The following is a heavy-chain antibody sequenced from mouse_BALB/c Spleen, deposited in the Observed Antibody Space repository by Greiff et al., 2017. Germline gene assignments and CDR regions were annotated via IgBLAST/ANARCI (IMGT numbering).Heavy chain of an antibody. CDR1: GYTFTSYW. D-gene: IGHD1-1*01. V-gene: IGHV1-7*01. CDR3: ARGGNEFAY. Sequence: VQLQQSGAELAKPGASVKMSCKASGYTFTSYWMHWVKQRPGQGLEWIGYINPSTGYTEYNQKFKDKATLTADKSSSTAYMQLSSLTSEDSAVYYCARGGNEFAYWGQGTLVTVSA. CDR2: INPSTGYT. J-gene: IGHJ3*01.